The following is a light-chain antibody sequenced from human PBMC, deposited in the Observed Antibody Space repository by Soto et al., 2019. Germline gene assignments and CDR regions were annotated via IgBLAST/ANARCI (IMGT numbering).Light chain of an antibody. V-gene: IGKV1-5*03. Sequence: DIQMTQSPSTLSASVGDRVTITCRASQSMSNYLAWYQQKPGKAPKLLIYKASSLESGVPSRFSGSGSGTEFTLTISSLQPDDFATYYCQQYNSYSSWTFGQGTKVEIK. CDR2: KAS. CDR3: QQYNSYSSWT. J-gene: IGKJ1*01. CDR1: QSMSNY.